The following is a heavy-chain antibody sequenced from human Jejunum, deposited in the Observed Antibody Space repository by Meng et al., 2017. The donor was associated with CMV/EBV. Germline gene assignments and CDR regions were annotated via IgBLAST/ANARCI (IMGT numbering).Heavy chain of an antibody. Sequence: RYYWGWIRQTPEKGLEWIGSIYHTGRTYDNPSLKSRVTISIDTSRSQFSLKLTSVTAADTAIYYCVRAASRHYDSSGFSGFFDYWGQGSRVTVSS. D-gene: IGHD3-22*01. CDR1: RYY. V-gene: IGHV4-39*07. J-gene: IGHJ4*02. CDR2: IYHTGRT. CDR3: VRAASRHYDSSGFSGFFDY.